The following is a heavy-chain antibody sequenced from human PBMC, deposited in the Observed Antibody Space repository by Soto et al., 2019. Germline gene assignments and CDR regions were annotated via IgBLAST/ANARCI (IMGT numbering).Heavy chain of an antibody. D-gene: IGHD3-3*01. CDR1: GESITNGDFY. CDR3: ARRGSAPHDYWGGYFSL. J-gene: IGHJ4*02. CDR2: MHHGGAT. Sequence: QLQLHESGPGLVKPSEALSLICTVSGESITNGDFYWSWIRQSPGGPLEWIASMHHGGATYYSPPLNGRFVISVDTSRNRFSLTLHSATAEDTGVYYCARRGSAPHDYWGGYFSLWGRGTLVTVSS. V-gene: IGHV4-39*01.